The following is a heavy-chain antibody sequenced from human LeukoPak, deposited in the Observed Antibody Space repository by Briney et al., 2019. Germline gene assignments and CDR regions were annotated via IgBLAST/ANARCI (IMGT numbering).Heavy chain of an antibody. CDR3: AKDPRVAAAGSSYYYMDV. Sequence: GASVKVSCKASGYTFTSYYMHWVRQAPGQGLEWMGIINPSGGSTSYAQKFQGRVTMTRDMSTSTVYMELSSLRTEDTAVYYCAKDPRVAAAGSSYYYMDVWGKGTTVTVSS. D-gene: IGHD6-13*01. CDR1: GYTFTSYY. CDR2: INPSGGST. J-gene: IGHJ6*03. V-gene: IGHV1-46*01.